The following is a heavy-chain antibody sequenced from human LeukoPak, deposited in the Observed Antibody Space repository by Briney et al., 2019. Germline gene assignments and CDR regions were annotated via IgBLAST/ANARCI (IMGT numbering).Heavy chain of an antibody. J-gene: IGHJ5*02. CDR2: ISAYNGNT. Sequence: ASVKVSCKASGYTFTSYGISWVRQAPGQGLEWMGCISAYNGNTNYAQKLQGRGTITTDTSTTTAYMELRSLRSDDTAVYYCARDAIVVVTAINWFDPWGQGTLVTVSS. CDR3: ARDAIVVVTAINWFDP. D-gene: IGHD2-21*02. CDR1: GYTFTSYG. V-gene: IGHV1-18*01.